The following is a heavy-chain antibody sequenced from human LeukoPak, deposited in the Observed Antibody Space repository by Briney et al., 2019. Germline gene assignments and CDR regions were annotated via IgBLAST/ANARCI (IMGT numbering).Heavy chain of an antibody. V-gene: IGHV4-61*02. D-gene: IGHD2-2*01. CDR1: GGSISSGSYY. J-gene: IGHJ4*02. Sequence: SETLSLTCTVSGGSISSGSYYWSWIRQPAGKGLEWIGRIYTSGSTNYNPSLKSRVTISVDTSKNQFSLKLSSVTAADTAVYYCARGYCSSTSCSYFDYWGQGTLVTVSS. CDR2: IYTSGST. CDR3: ARGYCSSTSCSYFDY.